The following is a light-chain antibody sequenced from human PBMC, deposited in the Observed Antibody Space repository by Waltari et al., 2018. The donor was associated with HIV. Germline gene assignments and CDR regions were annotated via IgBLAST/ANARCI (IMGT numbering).Light chain of an antibody. CDR3: QQYDSGPRGIT. V-gene: IGKV3-15*01. CDR2: EAA. J-gene: IGKJ2*01. CDR1: PSISAK. Sequence: EIVMTQSPPTLSVSPGQRVTLSCTASPSISAKVAWYQQRPGHAPRLLIYEAATRPTGIPARFSGSGSGTEFTLTISSLQSEDFATYFCQQYDSGPRGITFGQGTMLEIK.